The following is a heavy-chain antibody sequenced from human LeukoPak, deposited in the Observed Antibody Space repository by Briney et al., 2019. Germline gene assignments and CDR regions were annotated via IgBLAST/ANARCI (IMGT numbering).Heavy chain of an antibody. CDR1: GYTFTGYY. V-gene: IGHV1-8*02. Sequence: ASVKVSCKASGYTFTGYYMHWVRQAPGQGLEWMGWMNPNSGNTGYAQKFQGRVTMTRNTSISTAYMELSSLRSEDTAVYYCARGGYYGSGSYYAYWGQGTLVTVSS. D-gene: IGHD3-10*01. J-gene: IGHJ4*02. CDR2: MNPNSGNT. CDR3: ARGGYYGSGSYYAY.